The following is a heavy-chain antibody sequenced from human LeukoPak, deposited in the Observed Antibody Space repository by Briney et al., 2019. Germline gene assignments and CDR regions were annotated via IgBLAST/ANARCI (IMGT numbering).Heavy chain of an antibody. J-gene: IGHJ6*03. D-gene: IGHD2-2*01. Sequence: PSETLSLTCTVSGGSISSSSYYWGWVRQAPGKGLEWVTFIRYDATDKYYADSVKGRFTISRDDSKNMLYLQMNSLRPEDTAVYYCAKGVYDCSSSRCPQYYYYMDVWGKGTTVTVSS. CDR3: AKGVYDCSSSRCPQYYYYMDV. CDR1: GGSISSSSYY. CDR2: IRYDATDK. V-gene: IGHV3-30*02.